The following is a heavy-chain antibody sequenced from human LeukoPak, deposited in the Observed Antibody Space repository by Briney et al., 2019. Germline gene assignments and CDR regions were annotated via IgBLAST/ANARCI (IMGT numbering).Heavy chain of an antibody. CDR3: ARLNDILTGPFDY. CDR2: IDPSDSET. CDR1: GYSFTKYW. Sequence: GESLKISCKGSGYSFTKYWIGWVRQMPGKGLEWMGNIDPSDSETRHSPSFQGQVTISVDKPISTAYLQWNSLKASDTAMYYCARLNDILTGPFDYWGQGTLVTISS. V-gene: IGHV5-51*01. D-gene: IGHD3-9*01. J-gene: IGHJ4*02.